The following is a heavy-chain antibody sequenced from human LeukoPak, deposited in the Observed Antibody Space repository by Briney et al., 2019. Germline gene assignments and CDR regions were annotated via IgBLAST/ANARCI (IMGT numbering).Heavy chain of an antibody. CDR3: AKSPGEGYSSSWYGFDY. Sequence: GGSRRLSCAASGFTFSSYGMHWVRQAPGKGLEWVAFIRYDGSNKYYADSVKGRFTISRDNSKNTLYLQMNSLRAEDTAVYYCAKSPGEGYSSSWYGFDYWGQGTLVTVSS. J-gene: IGHJ4*02. CDR1: GFTFSSYG. D-gene: IGHD6-13*01. CDR2: IRYDGSNK. V-gene: IGHV3-30*02.